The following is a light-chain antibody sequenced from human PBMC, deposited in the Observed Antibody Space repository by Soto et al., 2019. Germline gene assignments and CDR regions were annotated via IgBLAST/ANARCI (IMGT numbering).Light chain of an antibody. CDR3: QHYGNSPPYT. V-gene: IGKV3-20*01. CDR1: QSGSSSN. Sequence: EIVLTQSPGTLSLSPGERATLSCRACQSGSSSNLAWYQQKPGQAPRLLIYGASTRATGIPDRFSGSGSGTDFTLTISSLEPEDFAVYYCQHYGNSPPYTFGQGTKLEIK. CDR2: GAS. J-gene: IGKJ2*01.